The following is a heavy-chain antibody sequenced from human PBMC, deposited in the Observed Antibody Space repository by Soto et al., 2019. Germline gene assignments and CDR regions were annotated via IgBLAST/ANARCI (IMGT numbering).Heavy chain of an antibody. CDR1: GFTFSSYW. D-gene: IGHD3-16*01. V-gene: IGHV3-74*01. Sequence: EVQLVESGGGLVQPGGSLRLSCAASGFTFSSYWMHWVRQPPGKGLVWVSRINSDGSSTNYADSVKGRFTISRDNAKNTVYLQMNGLRAEDTAVYYCARVGDGWYFDLWGRGTLVTVSS. CDR3: ARVGDGWYFDL. J-gene: IGHJ2*01. CDR2: INSDGSST.